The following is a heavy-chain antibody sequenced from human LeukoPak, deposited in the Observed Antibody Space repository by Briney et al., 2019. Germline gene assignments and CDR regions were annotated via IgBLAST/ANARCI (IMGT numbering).Heavy chain of an antibody. CDR1: GDSVSSNSAA. CDR3: ARAMMYDSSSVNWFDP. J-gene: IGHJ5*02. V-gene: IGHV6-1*01. CDR2: TYYRSKWYN. Sequence: SQTLSLTCAISGDSVSSNSAAWNWIRQSPSRGLEWLGRTYYRSKWYNDYAVSVKSRITINPDTSKNQFSLQLNSVTPEDTAVYYCARAMMYDSSSVNWFDPWGQGTLVTVSS. D-gene: IGHD6-6*01.